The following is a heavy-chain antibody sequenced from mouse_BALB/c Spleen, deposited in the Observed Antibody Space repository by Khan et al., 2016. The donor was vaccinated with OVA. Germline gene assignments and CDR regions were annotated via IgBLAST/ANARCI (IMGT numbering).Heavy chain of an antibody. CDR3: ERGGAYYRNDGGFAY. J-gene: IGHJ3*01. Sequence: QVQLQQSGAELARPGASVKMSCKASGYTFTSYTMHWVKQRPGQGLEWIGYINPSSGYTNYNQKFKDKATLTADKSSSTAYMQLSSLTSEDSAVYYCERGGAYYRNDGGFAYWGQGTLVTVSA. CDR1: GYTFTSYT. D-gene: IGHD2-14*01. V-gene: IGHV1-4*01. CDR2: INPSSGYT.